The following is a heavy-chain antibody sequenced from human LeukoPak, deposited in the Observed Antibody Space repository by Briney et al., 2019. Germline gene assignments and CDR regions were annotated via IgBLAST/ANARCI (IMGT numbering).Heavy chain of an antibody. Sequence: SETLSLTCTVSGGSIIRCYWSWIRQPPGKGLEWIGYIYYSGGTDYNPSLKSRVTISIDTSKNQFSLKLSSLTAADTAVYYCATCPITADCEVDYWGQGIRVTVSS. CDR1: GGSIIRCY. V-gene: IGHV4-59*01. CDR2: IYYSGGT. J-gene: IGHJ4*02. CDR3: ATCPITADCEVDY. D-gene: IGHD2-21*01.